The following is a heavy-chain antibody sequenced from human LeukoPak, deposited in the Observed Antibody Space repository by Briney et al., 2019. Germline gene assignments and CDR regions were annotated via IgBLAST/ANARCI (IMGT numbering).Heavy chain of an antibody. Sequence: SETLSLTCTVSGGSISSYYWSWIRQPPGKGLEWIGYIYYSGSTSYNPSLKSRVTISVDTSKNQFSLKLSSVTAADTAVYYCASAYCGGDCTPYWYFDLWGRGTLVTVSS. CDR2: IYYSGST. D-gene: IGHD2-21*02. CDR1: GGSISSYY. V-gene: IGHV4-59*08. J-gene: IGHJ2*01. CDR3: ASAYCGGDCTPYWYFDL.